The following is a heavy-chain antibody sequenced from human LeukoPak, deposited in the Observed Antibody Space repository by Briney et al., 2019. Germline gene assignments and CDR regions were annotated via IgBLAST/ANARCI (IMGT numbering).Heavy chain of an antibody. CDR2: IHYTGQT. J-gene: IGHJ4*02. V-gene: IGHV4-59*08. D-gene: IGHD2-2*03. Sequence: TSETLSLTCTVSGXSISGYYWSWIRQPPGKGLDYIGYIHYTGQTDSNPSLKSRVTISLDTSKNQFSLTLRSVTAADTAVYYCVRHGPTGGGYCSPTSCYTFDYWGQGSLVTVSS. CDR3: VRHGPTGGGYCSPTSCYTFDY. CDR1: GXSISGYY.